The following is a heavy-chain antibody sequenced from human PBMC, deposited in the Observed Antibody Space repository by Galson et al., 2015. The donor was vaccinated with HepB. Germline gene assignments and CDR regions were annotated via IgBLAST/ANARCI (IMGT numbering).Heavy chain of an antibody. D-gene: IGHD3-9*01. CDR1: GFTFSNHA. V-gene: IGHV3-23*01. CDR3: AKSPTTFSSYDGMDV. Sequence: SLRLSCAASGFTFSNHAMSWVRQAPGKGLEWVSVISGSGGTTYYADSVKGRFTISRDNSKNTLHLQMNTMRVEDTAVYYCAKSPTTFSSYDGMDVWGQGTTVTVSS. J-gene: IGHJ6*02. CDR2: ISGSGGTT.